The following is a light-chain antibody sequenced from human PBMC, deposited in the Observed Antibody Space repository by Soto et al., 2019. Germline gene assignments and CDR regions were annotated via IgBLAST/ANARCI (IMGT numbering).Light chain of an antibody. CDR1: SSNIGSNH. CDR3: ATLDSSLSVVV. CDR2: DND. V-gene: IGLV1-51*01. Sequence: QSVLTQPPSVSAAPGQRVTISCSGSSSNIGSNHVSWYQQFPGTAPKLLIYDNDKRPSGIPDRFSGSRSGTSATLGITGLQTGDEADYYSATLDSSLSVVVFVGGTQLTVL. J-gene: IGLJ2*01.